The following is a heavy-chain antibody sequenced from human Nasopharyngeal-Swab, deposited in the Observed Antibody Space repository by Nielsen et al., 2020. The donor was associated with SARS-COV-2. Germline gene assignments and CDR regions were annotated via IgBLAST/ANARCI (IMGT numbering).Heavy chain of an antibody. CDR2: ISFSGSET. D-gene: IGHD3-9*01. V-gene: IGHV3-11*05. Sequence: WIRQPPGKGLEWVSSISFSGSETDYADSVRGRITIFRDNAKNSVSLQMNSLRAEDTAVYYCAREYYDILTGYLQAYYYGMDVWGQGTTVTVSS. CDR3: AREYYDILTGYLQAYYYGMDV. J-gene: IGHJ6*02.